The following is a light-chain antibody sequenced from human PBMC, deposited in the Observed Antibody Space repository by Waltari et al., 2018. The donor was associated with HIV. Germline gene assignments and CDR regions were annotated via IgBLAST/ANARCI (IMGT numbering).Light chain of an antibody. V-gene: IGLV2-14*01. J-gene: IGLJ2*01. CDR3: ASFTTNRILV. Sequence: QSALTQPASVSGSPGQSITISCTGTSSDVGAYMYVSWYQQQADKAPKLIIFEVSKRPSGISNRFSGSKSVNTASLTISGLQTEDEADYYCASFTTNRILVFGGGTKVTVL. CDR2: EVS. CDR1: SSDVGAYMY.